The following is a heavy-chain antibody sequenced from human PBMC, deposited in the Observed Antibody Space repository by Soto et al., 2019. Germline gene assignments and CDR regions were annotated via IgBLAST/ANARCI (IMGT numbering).Heavy chain of an antibody. CDR2: IWYDGSNK. D-gene: IGHD4-4*01. V-gene: IGHV3-33*01. Sequence: QVQLVESGGGVVQPGRSLRLSCAASGFTFSSYGMHWVRQAPGKGLEWVAVIWYDGSNKYYADSVKGRFTISRDNSKNTLYLQMNSLRAEDTAVYYCARGIYSTYAFDYWGQGTLVTVSS. J-gene: IGHJ4*02. CDR3: ARGIYSTYAFDY. CDR1: GFTFSSYG.